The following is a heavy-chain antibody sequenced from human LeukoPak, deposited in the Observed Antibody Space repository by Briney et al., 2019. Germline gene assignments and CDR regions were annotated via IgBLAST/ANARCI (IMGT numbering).Heavy chain of an antibody. CDR1: DGSTSNYY. D-gene: IGHD4-23*01. Sequence: PSETLSLTCTVSDGSTSNYYWSWIRQPPGKGLEWIGYIYYSGTTNYNPSLKSRVVMSVHTSKNQFSLKLSPVIAADTAVYYCARVGVDYSGNIIKYYFDYWGQGTLVTVSS. J-gene: IGHJ4*02. V-gene: IGHV4-59*01. CDR3: ARVGVDYSGNIIKYYFDY. CDR2: IYYSGTT.